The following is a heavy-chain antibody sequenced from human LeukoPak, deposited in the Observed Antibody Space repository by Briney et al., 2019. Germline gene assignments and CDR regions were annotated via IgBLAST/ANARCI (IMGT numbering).Heavy chain of an antibody. D-gene: IGHD1-26*01. Sequence: SETLSLTCTVSGGSISSSSYYWGWIRQPPGKGLEWTGSIYYSGSTYYNPSLKSRVTISVDTSKNQFSLKLSSVTAADTAVYYRARHGDSGRFNWFDPWGQGTLVTVSS. CDR3: ARHGDSGRFNWFDP. CDR1: GGSISSSSYY. V-gene: IGHV4-39*01. J-gene: IGHJ5*02. CDR2: IYYSGST.